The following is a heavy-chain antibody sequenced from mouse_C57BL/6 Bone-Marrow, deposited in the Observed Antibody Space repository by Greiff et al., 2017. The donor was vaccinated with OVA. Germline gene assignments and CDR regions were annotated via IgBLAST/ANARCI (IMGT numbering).Heavy chain of an antibody. J-gene: IGHJ2*01. Sequence: ESGAELARPGASVKLSCTASGFNIKDDYMHWVKQRPEQGLEWIGWIDPENGDTEYASKFQGKATITADTSSNTAYLQLSSLTSEDTAVYYCTSYGNLDYWGQGTTLTVSS. CDR2: IDPENGDT. D-gene: IGHD2-1*01. CDR3: TSYGNLDY. V-gene: IGHV14-4*01. CDR1: GFNIKDDY.